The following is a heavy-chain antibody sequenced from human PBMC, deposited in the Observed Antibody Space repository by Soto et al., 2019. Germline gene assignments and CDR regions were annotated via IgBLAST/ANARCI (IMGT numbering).Heavy chain of an antibody. CDR2: IDPVDSDD. Sequence: GESLKISCQGSGYIFTKHWIAWVRQTPGKGLEWIGIIDPVDSDDRYSPSFEGQVTISVDKSNNTAFLRWDKLKTSDTATYFCARRALDHSGHYYPYKWFDSWGQGTQVTVSS. J-gene: IGHJ5*01. CDR3: ARRALDHSGHYYPYKWFDS. V-gene: IGHV5-51*01. CDR1: GYIFTKHW. D-gene: IGHD3-22*01.